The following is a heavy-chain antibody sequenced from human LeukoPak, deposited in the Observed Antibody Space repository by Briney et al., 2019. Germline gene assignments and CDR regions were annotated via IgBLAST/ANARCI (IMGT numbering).Heavy chain of an antibody. CDR1: GFTFSSYA. CDR3: AKDPYDILTGYYWYF. J-gene: IGHJ4*02. V-gene: IGHV3-23*01. Sequence: PGGSLRLSCAASGFTFSSYAMSWVRQAPGKGLEWVLAISGSGGSTYYADSVKGRFTISRDNSKNTLYLQMNSLRAEDTAVYYCAKDPYDILTGYYWYFWGQGTLVTVSS. CDR2: ISGSGGST. D-gene: IGHD3-9*01.